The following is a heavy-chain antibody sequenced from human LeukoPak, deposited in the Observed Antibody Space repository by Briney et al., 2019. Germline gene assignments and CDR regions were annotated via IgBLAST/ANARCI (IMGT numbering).Heavy chain of an antibody. V-gene: IGHV4-59*08. J-gene: IGHJ4*02. D-gene: IGHD3-16*02. CDR3: AAELYDYVWGSYRYINY. Sequence: SETLSLTCTVSGGSISSYYWSWFRQPPGKGREWIGYIYYSGSTNYNPSLKSRVTISVDTSKNQFSLKLSSVTAADTAVYYCAAELYDYVWGSYRYINYWGQGTLVTVSS. CDR2: IYYSGST. CDR1: GGSISSYY.